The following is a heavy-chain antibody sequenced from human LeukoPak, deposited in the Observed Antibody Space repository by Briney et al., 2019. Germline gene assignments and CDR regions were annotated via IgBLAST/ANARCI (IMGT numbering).Heavy chain of an antibody. Sequence: GGSLRLSCAASGFTFNSYSMNWVRQSPGKGLEWVASISSSRTYIYYADSVKGRFTISRDNARKSLYLQMNSLRAEDTAVYYCASHGGDGNSATFSPFDNWGQGTLVTVSS. D-gene: IGHD4-23*01. J-gene: IGHJ4*02. V-gene: IGHV3-21*01. CDR1: GFTFNSYS. CDR2: ISSSRTYI. CDR3: ASHGGDGNSATFSPFDN.